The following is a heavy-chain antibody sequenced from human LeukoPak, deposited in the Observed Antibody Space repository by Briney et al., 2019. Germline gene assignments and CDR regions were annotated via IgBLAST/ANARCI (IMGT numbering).Heavy chain of an antibody. V-gene: IGHV3-30-3*01. CDR1: GFTFSSYA. CDR2: ISYDGSNK. J-gene: IGHJ3*02. D-gene: IGHD1-26*01. CDR3: ARVLRGSDGAFDI. Sequence: GGSLRLSCAASGFTFSSYAMHWVRQAPGKGLEWVAVISYDGSNKYYADSVKGRFTISRDNSKNTLYLQMNSLRAEDTAVYYCARVLRGSDGAFDIWGQGTMVTVSS.